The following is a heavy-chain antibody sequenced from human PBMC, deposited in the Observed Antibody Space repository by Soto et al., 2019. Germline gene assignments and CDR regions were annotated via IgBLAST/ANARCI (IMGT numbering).Heavy chain of an antibody. J-gene: IGHJ6*02. CDR3: ARDRPGYSSGRFYYYYGMDV. D-gene: IGHD6-19*01. CDR1: GFTFSSYA. CDR2: ISYDGSNK. V-gene: IGHV3-30-3*01. Sequence: GGSLRLSCAASGFTFSSYAMHWVRQAPGKGLEWVAVISYDGSNKYYADSVKGRFTISRDNSKNTLYLQMNSLRAEDTAVYYCARDRPGYSSGRFYYYYGMDVWGQGTTVTVSS.